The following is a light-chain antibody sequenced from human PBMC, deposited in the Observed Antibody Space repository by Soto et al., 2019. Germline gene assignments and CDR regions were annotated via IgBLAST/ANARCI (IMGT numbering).Light chain of an antibody. V-gene: IGKV1-5*01. CDR1: QSISSW. J-gene: IGKJ1*01. Sequence: DIQMTRSPSALSASVGDRVTITCRASQSISSWLAWYQQKPGKAPRLLIYDASYLERGVPSRFSGSGSGTEFTLTISDLQLDDLATYYCQQYNNFWTFGPGTKV. CDR2: DAS. CDR3: QQYNNFWT.